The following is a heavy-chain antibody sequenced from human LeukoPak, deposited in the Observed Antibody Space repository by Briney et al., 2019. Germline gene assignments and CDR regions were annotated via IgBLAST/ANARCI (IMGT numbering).Heavy chain of an antibody. Sequence: GGTLRLSCAASGFTFSSSGMSWVRPAPGQGLDWVSVISGSGGSTYYAASVKGRFTISRDNFKNTLYLQMNSLRAEDTAVYYCAKDSRGYQDYFDYWGQGTLVTVSS. CDR3: AKDSRGYQDYFDY. D-gene: IGHD3-22*01. CDR1: GFTFSSSG. CDR2: ISGSGGST. V-gene: IGHV3-23*01. J-gene: IGHJ4*02.